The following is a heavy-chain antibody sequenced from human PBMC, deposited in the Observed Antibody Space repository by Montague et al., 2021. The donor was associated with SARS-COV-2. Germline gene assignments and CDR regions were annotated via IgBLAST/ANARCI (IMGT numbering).Heavy chain of an antibody. CDR2: VYASWIT. V-gene: IGHV4-61*02. Sequence: TLSLTCTVYASSISSCSYYWTWIPQTAGKGLEWIGCVYASWITKPNPSLKSRVTISLDTSKNQFSMRLRSVTAADTALYYCIRGLASVDSWGQGTLVTVSS. CDR1: ASSISSCSYY. J-gene: IGHJ5*01. CDR3: IRGLASVDS.